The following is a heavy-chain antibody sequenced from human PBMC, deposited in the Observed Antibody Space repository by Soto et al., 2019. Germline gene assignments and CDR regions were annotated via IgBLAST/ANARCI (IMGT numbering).Heavy chain of an antibody. CDR1: GGSMRNYF. CDR2: IHYSGTT. D-gene: IGHD6-13*01. CDR3: AAGEASSRNLAPYYLDF. J-gene: IGHJ4*02. V-gene: IGHV4-59*01. Sequence: LSLTCTVSGGSMRNYFWTWIRQPPGKGLEWIGYIHYSGTTSFFPSYNPSLRSRVTISEDTSKNQFSFKLLSVTTADTAVYFCAAGEASSRNLAPYYLDFWGQGTLVTVSS.